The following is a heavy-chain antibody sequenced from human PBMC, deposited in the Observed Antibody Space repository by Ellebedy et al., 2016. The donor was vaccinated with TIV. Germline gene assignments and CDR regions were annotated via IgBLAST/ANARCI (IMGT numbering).Heavy chain of an antibody. CDR2: IYTTGLI. J-gene: IGHJ4*02. V-gene: IGHV3-53*01. CDR3: AKDYTAYSNDV. D-gene: IGHD5-18*01. Sequence: GESLKISCAASGFTVRSSSLTWVRQAPGKGLQWVSIIYTTGLITYADSVRGRFTISRDSSENTLYLQMNRLRADDTAVYYCAKDYTAYSNDVWGQGTLVTVSS. CDR1: GFTVRSSS.